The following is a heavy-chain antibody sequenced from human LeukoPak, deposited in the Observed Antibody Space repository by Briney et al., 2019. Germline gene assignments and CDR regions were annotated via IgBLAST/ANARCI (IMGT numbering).Heavy chain of an antibody. D-gene: IGHD4-23*01. CDR2: IYYSGST. J-gene: IGHJ4*02. Sequence: SETLSLTCTVSGGSISSSSYYWGWIRQPPGKGLEWIGSIYYSGSTYYNPSLKSRVTISVDTSKNQFSLKLSSVTAADTAVYYCARYYGGNSAGFDYWGQGTLVTVSS. CDR3: ARYYGGNSAGFDY. CDR1: GGSISSSSYY. V-gene: IGHV4-39*01.